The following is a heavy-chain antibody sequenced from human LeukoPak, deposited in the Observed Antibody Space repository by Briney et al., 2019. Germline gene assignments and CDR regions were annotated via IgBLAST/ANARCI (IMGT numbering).Heavy chain of an antibody. CDR3: ARDPIYSDNSGYWNDY. J-gene: IGHJ4*02. Sequence: GGPLRFSCAVSGFTFSTFAMNGGGRAPGKGLELVSAISLISDYIYYAAAVKGRFTITRDNAKNSLYLQMHSLRAEDTAMYYCARDPIYSDNSGYWNDYWGQGTLVTVSS. V-gene: IGHV3-21*01. D-gene: IGHD3-22*01. CDR2: ISLISDYI. CDR1: GFTFSTFA.